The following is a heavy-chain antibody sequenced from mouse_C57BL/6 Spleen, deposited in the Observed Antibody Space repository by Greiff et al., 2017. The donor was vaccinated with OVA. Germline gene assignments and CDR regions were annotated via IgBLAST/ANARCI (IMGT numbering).Heavy chain of an antibody. D-gene: IGHD1-2*01. CDR2: IFPGSGST. CDR3: ARGGLLRQDNYFDY. J-gene: IGHJ2*01. V-gene: IGHV1-75*01. CDR1: GYTFTDYY. Sequence: QVQLKQSGPELVKPGASVKISCKASGYTFTDYYINWVKQRPGQGLEWIGWIFPGSGSTYYNEKFKGKATLTVDKSSSTAYMLLSSLTSEDSAVYFCARGGLLRQDNYFDYWGQGTTLTVSS.